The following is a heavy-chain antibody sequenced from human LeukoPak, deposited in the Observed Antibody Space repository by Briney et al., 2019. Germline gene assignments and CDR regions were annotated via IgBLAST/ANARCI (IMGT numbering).Heavy chain of an antibody. Sequence: GGSLRLSCAASGFTFSSYWMHWVRQAPGKGLVGVSRINSDGRSTNYADSVKGRFTISRDNAKNTLYLQMNSLRAEDTAVYYCARVRWGGPYYFDYWGQGTLVTVSS. V-gene: IGHV3-74*01. J-gene: IGHJ4*02. CDR1: GFTFSSYW. D-gene: IGHD3-16*01. CDR3: ARVRWGGPYYFDY. CDR2: INSDGRST.